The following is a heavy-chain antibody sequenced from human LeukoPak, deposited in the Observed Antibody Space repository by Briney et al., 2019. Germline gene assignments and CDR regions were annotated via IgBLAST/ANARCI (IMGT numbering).Heavy chain of an antibody. CDR2: ISGSAGNT. CDR3: AKVGPGYDRSGYYDN. CDR1: GFTFSSYV. J-gene: IGHJ4*02. Sequence: GGSLRLSCAASGFTFSSYVMTWVRQTPGRGLEWVSGISGSAGNTYYADSVKGRFTISRDNSKNTLDLQMNSLRAEDTAEYYCAKVGPGYDRSGYYDNWGQGTLVTVSS. D-gene: IGHD3-22*01. V-gene: IGHV3-23*01.